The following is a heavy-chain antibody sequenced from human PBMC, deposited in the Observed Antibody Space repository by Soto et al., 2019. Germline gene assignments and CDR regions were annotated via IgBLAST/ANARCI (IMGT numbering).Heavy chain of an antibody. CDR2: ISGSSGNA. Sequence: QVQLVQSGAEVKNPGASVKVSCKTSGYTFTKYGVGWVRQAPGQGLEWMGWISGSSGNANYAEKVQGRITLTTDTSTSTAYIELRSLRSDETAVYYCAREMAGLGGEYDYWGQGTLVTVSS. D-gene: IGHD3-16*01. J-gene: IGHJ4*02. CDR3: AREMAGLGGEYDY. CDR1: GYTFTKYG. V-gene: IGHV1-18*01.